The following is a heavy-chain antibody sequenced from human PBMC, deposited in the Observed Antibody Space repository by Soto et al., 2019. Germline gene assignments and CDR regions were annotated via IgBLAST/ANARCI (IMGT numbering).Heavy chain of an antibody. J-gene: IGHJ1*01. D-gene: IGHD2-2*01. CDR3: ARDSDIDGVVVVPAASFQH. CDR2: ISAYNGNT. CDR1: GYTFTSYG. V-gene: IGHV1-18*01. Sequence: ASVKVSCKASGYTFTSYGISWVRQAPGQGLEWMGWISAYNGNTNYAQKLQGRVTMTTDTSTSTAYMELRSLRSDDTAVYYCARDSDIDGVVVVPAASFQHWGQGTLVTVSS.